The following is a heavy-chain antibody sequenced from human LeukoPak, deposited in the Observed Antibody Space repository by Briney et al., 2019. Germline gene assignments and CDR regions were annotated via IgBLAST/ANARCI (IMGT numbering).Heavy chain of an antibody. CDR3: VSGDSTLGGYAFDI. D-gene: IGHD2-21*02. CDR1: GGSISSSSYY. V-gene: IGHV4-39*01. CDR2: IYYSGST. J-gene: IGHJ3*02. Sequence: PSETLSLTCTVSGGSISSSSYYWGWIRQPPGKGLEWIGSIYYSGSTYYNPSLKSRVTISADPSKSQFSLRLTSVTAADTAMYYCVSGDSTLGGYAFDIWGLGTMVTVSS.